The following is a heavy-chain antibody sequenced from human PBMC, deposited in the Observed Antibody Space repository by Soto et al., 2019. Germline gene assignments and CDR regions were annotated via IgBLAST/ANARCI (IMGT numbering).Heavy chain of an antibody. CDR1: GFTFSSYW. V-gene: IGHV3-74*01. CDR3: TRAHYYGEIDY. J-gene: IGHJ4*02. CDR2: INSDGSST. Sequence: EGQLVESGGGLVQPGGSLRLSCAASGFTFSSYWMNWVRQAPGKGLVWVSRINSDGSSTSNADSVKGRLTISRDNAKNTLYLQMNSLRAEDTAVYYCTRAHYYGEIDYWGQGTLVTVSS. D-gene: IGHD4-17*01.